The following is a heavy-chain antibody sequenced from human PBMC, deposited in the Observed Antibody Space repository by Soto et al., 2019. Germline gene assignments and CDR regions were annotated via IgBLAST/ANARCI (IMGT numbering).Heavy chain of an antibody. D-gene: IGHD2-2*01. CDR3: ARHVCSSTRCSPYYVY. CDR1: CGSISGYY. Sequence: SQTLSLTCPFSCGSISGYYLSWIPHPPVKVLEWIGYIYYSVNTNYNPSLKSRVTISVDTPKNQFSLNLNPVTAADTAVYYCARHVCSSTRCSPYYVYWGQGTLVTVS. V-gene: IGHV4-59*08. CDR2: IYYSVNT. J-gene: IGHJ4*02.